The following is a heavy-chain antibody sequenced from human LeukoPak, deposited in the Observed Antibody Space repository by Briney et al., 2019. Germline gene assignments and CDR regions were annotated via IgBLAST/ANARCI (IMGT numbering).Heavy chain of an antibody. CDR3: ARRSSGYSGVDY. CDR2: IIPIFGTA. D-gene: IGHD3-22*01. CDR1: GGTFSSYA. Sequence: ASVKVSCKASGGTFSSYAISWVRQAPGQGLEWMGGIIPIFGTANYAQKFQGRVTITTDESTSTAYMELSSLRSEDTAVYYCARRSSGYSGVDYWGQGTLVTVSS. V-gene: IGHV1-69*05. J-gene: IGHJ4*02.